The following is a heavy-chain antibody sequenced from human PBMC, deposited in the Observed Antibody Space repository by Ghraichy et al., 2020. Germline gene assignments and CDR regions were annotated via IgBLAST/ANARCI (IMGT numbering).Heavy chain of an antibody. CDR2: ISGSGGCT. J-gene: IGHJ3*02. D-gene: IGHD4-23*01. Sequence: GGSLRLSCAASGFTFSSYAMSWVRQAPGKGLEWVSAISGSGGCTYYADSVKGRFTISRDNSKNTLYLQMNSLRAEDTAVYYCAKDRELRWYQASTRDAFDIWGQGTMVTVSS. V-gene: IGHV3-23*01. CDR1: GFTFSSYA. CDR3: AKDRELRWYQASTRDAFDI.